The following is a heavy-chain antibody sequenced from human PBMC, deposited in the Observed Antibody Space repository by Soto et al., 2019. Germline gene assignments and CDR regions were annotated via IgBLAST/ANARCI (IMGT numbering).Heavy chain of an antibody. D-gene: IGHD6-19*01. CDR2: IYYSGST. CDR3: DRVGYSSGWYEESYYLDY. Sequence: QVQLQESGPGLVKPSQTLSLTCTVSGGSISSGDYYWSWIRQPPGKGLEWIGYIYYSGSTYYNPSLKSRVTISVDTSKNQFSLKLSSVTAADTAVYYCDRVGYSSGWYEESYYLDYWGQGTLVTVSS. J-gene: IGHJ4*02. V-gene: IGHV4-30-4*01. CDR1: GGSISSGDYY.